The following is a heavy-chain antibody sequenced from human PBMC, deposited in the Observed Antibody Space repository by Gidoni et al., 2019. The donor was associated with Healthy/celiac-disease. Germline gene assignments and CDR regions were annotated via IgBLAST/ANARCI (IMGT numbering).Heavy chain of an antibody. J-gene: IGHJ5*02. CDR2: IYTSGST. D-gene: IGHD2-8*01. CDR1: AGSISSGSYY. V-gene: IGHV4-61*02. CDR3: ARDFRDLDCTNGVCYTVGRFDP. Sequence: QVQLQESGPGLVKPSQTLSLTCTVSAGSISSGSYYLSWTRQPAGKGLEWIGRIYTSGSTNYNPSLKSRVTISVDTSKNQFSLKLSSVTAADTAVYYCARDFRDLDCTNGVCYTVGRFDPWGQGTLVTVSS.